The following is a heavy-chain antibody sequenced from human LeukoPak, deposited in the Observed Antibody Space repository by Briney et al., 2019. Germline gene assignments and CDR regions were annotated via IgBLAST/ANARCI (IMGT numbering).Heavy chain of an antibody. CDR2: INPSGGST. CDR1: GYTFTSYY. Sequence: GASVKVSCKASGYTFTSYYMHWVRQAPGQGLEWMGIINPSGGSTSYAQKFQGRVTMTRDMSTSTVYMELSSPRSEDTAVYYCAREGSWGYMDVWGKGTTVTVSS. D-gene: IGHD3-16*01. CDR3: AREGSWGYMDV. J-gene: IGHJ6*03. V-gene: IGHV1-46*01.